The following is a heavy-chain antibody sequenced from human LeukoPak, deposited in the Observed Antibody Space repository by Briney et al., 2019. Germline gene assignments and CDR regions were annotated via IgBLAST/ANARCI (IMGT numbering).Heavy chain of an antibody. V-gene: IGHV3-23*01. Sequence: GGSLRLSCAASGFTCSSYAMSWVRQAPGKGLEWVSAISGSGGSTYYADSVKGRFTISRDNSKNTLYLQMNSLRAEDAAVYYCARVTYYDFWSGYLEGEAPYYFDYWGQGTLVIVSS. CDR3: ARVTYYDFWSGYLEGEAPYYFDY. D-gene: IGHD3-3*01. J-gene: IGHJ4*02. CDR1: GFTCSSYA. CDR2: ISGSGGST.